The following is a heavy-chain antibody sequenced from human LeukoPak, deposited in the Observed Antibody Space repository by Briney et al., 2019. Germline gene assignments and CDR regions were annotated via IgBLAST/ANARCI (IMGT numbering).Heavy chain of an antibody. CDR2: IYHSGST. D-gene: IGHD6-13*01. V-gene: IGHV4-4*02. CDR3: ARAHRGIAAAGTSGRYFQH. Sequence: SETLSLTCAVSGGSISSSNWWSWVRQPPGKGLEWIGEIYHSGSTNYNPSLKSRVTISVDKSKNQFSLKLSSVTAADTAVYYCARAHRGIAAAGTSGRYFQHWGQGTLVTVSS. CDR1: GGSISSSNW. J-gene: IGHJ1*01.